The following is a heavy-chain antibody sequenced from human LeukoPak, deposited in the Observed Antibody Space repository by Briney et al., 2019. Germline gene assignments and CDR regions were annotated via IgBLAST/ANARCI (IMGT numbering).Heavy chain of an antibody. CDR3: ARDPSRPYSSSWLDY. V-gene: IGHV3-33*01. D-gene: IGHD6-13*01. CDR2: IWYGGSNK. Sequence: GGSLRLSCAASGFTFSSYDMHWVRQAPGKGLEWVAVIWYGGSNKYYADSVKGRFTISRDNSKNTLYLQMNSPRAEDTAVYYCARDPSRPYSSSWLDYWGQGTLVTVSS. CDR1: GFTFSSYD. J-gene: IGHJ4*02.